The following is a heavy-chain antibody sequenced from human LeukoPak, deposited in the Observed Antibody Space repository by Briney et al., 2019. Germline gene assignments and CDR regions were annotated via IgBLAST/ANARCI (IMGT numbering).Heavy chain of an antibody. CDR3: ASDVDTSMGQTY. J-gene: IGHJ4*02. Sequence: SETLSLTCAVYGGSFSDYYWSWIRQPPGKGLEWIGAINHSGSTNYNPSLKCRVTISVDTSKNQFTLKLSSVTAAETAEYYCASDVDTSMGQTYWGQGTLVTVSS. CDR1: GGSFSDYY. CDR2: INHSGST. D-gene: IGHD5-18*01. V-gene: IGHV4-34*01.